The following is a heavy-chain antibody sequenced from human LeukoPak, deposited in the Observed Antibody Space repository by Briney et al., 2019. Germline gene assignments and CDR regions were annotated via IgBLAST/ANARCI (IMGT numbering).Heavy chain of an antibody. CDR3: ASQRKAGEPYYFDY. CDR2: IYYSGST. CDR1: GGSISSSYYX. J-gene: IGHJ4*02. D-gene: IGHD7-27*01. V-gene: IGHV4-39*02. Sequence: SETLSLTCNVTGGSISSSYYXXXWIRQPPGXGXXXXGSIYYSGSTYYNPSLKSXVXXSIDTSKNHFSLELNSVTAADTAVYYCASQRKAGEPYYFDYWGQGTLVTVSS.